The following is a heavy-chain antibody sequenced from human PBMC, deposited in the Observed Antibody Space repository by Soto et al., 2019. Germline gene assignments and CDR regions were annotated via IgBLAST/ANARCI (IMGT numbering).Heavy chain of an antibody. CDR1: VGSISGGDYY. CDR3: ARGGGMAARRFDY. D-gene: IGHD3-16*01. CDR2: IYYTGIT. Sequence: QVQLQESGPGLVKPSQTLSLTCTVSVGSISGGDYYWSWIRQSPGKGLEWIGNIYYTGITNSNPSGKSRLTMSVDTPKNQFSLSLSSVTAADTAVYYCARGGGMAARRFDYWGQGTLVTVSS. J-gene: IGHJ4*02. V-gene: IGHV4-30-4*01.